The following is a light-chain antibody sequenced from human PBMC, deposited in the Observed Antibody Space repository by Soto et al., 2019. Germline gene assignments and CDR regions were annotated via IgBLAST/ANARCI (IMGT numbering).Light chain of an antibody. Sequence: DVQMTQSPSSLSAFAGDRVTISFRASQNVHRFLNWYQQRPGKAPKLLIYAAANLQRGVPSRFSCGGSGADFTLTISDLQPVDFATYFCQQTYSSPWTFGQGTKVEI. J-gene: IGKJ1*01. V-gene: IGKV1-39*01. CDR2: AAA. CDR1: QNVHRF. CDR3: QQTYSSPWT.